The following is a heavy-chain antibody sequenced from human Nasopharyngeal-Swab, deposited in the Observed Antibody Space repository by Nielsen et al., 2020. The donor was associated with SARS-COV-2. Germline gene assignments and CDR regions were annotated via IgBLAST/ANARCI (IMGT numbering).Heavy chain of an antibody. J-gene: IGHJ4*02. CDR1: GGTFSSYA. Sequence: SVKVSCKASGGTFSSYAINWVRQAPGQGLEWMGGIIPIFGTANYAQKFQGRVTITADESTSTAYMELSSLRSEDTAVYYCASGFYGGNPLAIDYWGQGTLVTVSS. CDR2: IIPIFGTA. CDR3: ASGFYGGNPLAIDY. V-gene: IGHV1-69*13. D-gene: IGHD4-23*01.